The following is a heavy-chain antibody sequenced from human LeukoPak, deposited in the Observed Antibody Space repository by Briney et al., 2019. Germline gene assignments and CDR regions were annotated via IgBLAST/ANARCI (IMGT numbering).Heavy chain of an antibody. D-gene: IGHD3-16*01. V-gene: IGHV3-23*01. CDR3: AKVYYDYFDY. J-gene: IGHJ4*02. CDR2: ISGSGGST. CDR1: GFAFSSYA. Sequence: PGGSLRLSCAASGFAFSSYAMSWVRQAPGKGLQWVSAISGSGGSTYYADSVKGRFTISRDNSKNTVYLQMNSLRAEDTAMYFYAKVYYDYFDYWGQGTLVTVSS.